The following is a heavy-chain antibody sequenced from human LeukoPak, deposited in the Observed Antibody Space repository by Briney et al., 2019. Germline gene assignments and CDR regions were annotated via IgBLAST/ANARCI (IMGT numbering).Heavy chain of an antibody. CDR3: ARELRRDLVRGVISHYYGMDV. CDR1: GYTFTRYD. J-gene: IGHJ6*02. V-gene: IGHV1-8*01. Sequence: GASVKVSCKASGYTFTRYDINWVRQATGQGLEWMGWMNPNSGNTGYAQKFQGRVTMTRNTSISTAYMELSSLRSEDTAVYYCARELRRDLVRGVISHYYGMDVWGQGTTVTVSS. CDR2: MNPNSGNT. D-gene: IGHD3-10*01.